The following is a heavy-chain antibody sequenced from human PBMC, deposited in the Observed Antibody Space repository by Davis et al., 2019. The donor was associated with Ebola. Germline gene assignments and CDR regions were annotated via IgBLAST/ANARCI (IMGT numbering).Heavy chain of an antibody. CDR2: INPSGGST. J-gene: IGHJ6*02. CDR1: GYTFTSYY. CDR3: AGPDSYGDYGYRGHYYYYYGMDV. Sequence: ASVKVSCKASGYTFTSYYMHWVRQAPGQGLEWMGIINPSGGSTNYAQKFQGRVTITADESTSTAYMELSSLRSEDTAVYYCAGPDSYGDYGYRGHYYYYYGMDVWGQGTTVTVSS. D-gene: IGHD4-17*01. V-gene: IGHV1-46*01.